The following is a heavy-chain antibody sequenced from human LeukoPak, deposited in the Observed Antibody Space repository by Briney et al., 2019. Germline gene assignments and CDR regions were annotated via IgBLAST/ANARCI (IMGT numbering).Heavy chain of an antibody. CDR2: ISAYNGNT. CDR3: ARDPSIVPAASSWFDP. D-gene: IGHD2-2*01. V-gene: IGHV1-18*01. Sequence: ASVTVSCKASGYTFTSYGISWVRQAPGQGLEWMGWISAYNGNTNYAQKLQGRVTMTTDTSTSTAYMELRSLRSDDTAVYYCARDPSIVPAASSWFDPWGQGTLVTVFS. CDR1: GYTFTSYG. J-gene: IGHJ5*02.